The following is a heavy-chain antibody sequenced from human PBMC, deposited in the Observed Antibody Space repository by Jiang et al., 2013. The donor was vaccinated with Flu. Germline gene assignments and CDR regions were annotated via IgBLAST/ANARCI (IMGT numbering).Heavy chain of an antibody. CDR3: AKGSLGGSVVVPPHY. CDR2: ISGSGGST. CDR1: GLTFSSSA. J-gene: IGHJ4*02. D-gene: IGHD2-2*01. V-gene: IGHV3-23*01. Sequence: LVQPGGSLRLSCAASGLTFSSSAMTWVRQAPGKELEWVSSISGSGGSTYYADSVKGRFTISRDNSKNTLYLQMNSLRAEDTAIYYCAKGSLGGSVVVPPHYWGQGTLVTVSS.